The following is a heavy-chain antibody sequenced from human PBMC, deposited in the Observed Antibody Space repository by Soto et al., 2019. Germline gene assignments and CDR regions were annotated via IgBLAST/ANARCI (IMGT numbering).Heavy chain of an antibody. CDR3: ARDMDDYGDQFDY. J-gene: IGHJ4*02. CDR1: GFTFSSYG. D-gene: IGHD4-17*01. CDR2: ISYDGSNK. Sequence: GGSLRLSCAASGFTFSSYGMHWVRQAPGKGLEWVAVISYDGSNKYYADSVKGRFTISRDNAKNTLYLQMNSLRAEDTAVYYCARDMDDYGDQFDYWGQGTLVTVSS. V-gene: IGHV3-30*03.